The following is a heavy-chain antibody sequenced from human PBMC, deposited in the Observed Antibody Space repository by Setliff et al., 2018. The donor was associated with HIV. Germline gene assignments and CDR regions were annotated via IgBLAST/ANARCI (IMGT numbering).Heavy chain of an antibody. Sequence: PSETLSLTCAVYGGSFSGYYWSWIRQPPGKGLEWIGEINHSGSTNYNPSLKSRVSMSLDTSKNQFSLKLNSVTAADTAVYYCARAPPGIQNDAFDVWGQGTMVTVSS. V-gene: IGHV4-34*01. CDR3: ARAPPGIQNDAFDV. CDR2: INHSGST. CDR1: GGSFSGYY. J-gene: IGHJ3*01.